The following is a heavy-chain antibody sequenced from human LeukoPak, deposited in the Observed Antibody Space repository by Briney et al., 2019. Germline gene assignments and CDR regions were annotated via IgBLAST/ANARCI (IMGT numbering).Heavy chain of an antibody. J-gene: IGHJ3*02. D-gene: IGHD4/OR15-4a*01. CDR2: ISWDSATI. Sequence: PGRSLRLSCLASGFTSDAMHWVRQSPGKALEWVSGISWDSATIGYADSVKGRFTVSRDNAKNSMYLQMNSLRVEDTALYYCAKSYINYGGNAADAFDIWGQGTMVTVSS. CDR1: GFTSDA. V-gene: IGHV3-9*02. CDR3: AKSYINYGGNAADAFDI.